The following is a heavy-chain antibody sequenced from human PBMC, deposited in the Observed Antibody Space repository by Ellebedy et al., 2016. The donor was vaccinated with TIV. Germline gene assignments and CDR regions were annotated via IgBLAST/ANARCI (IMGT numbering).Heavy chain of an antibody. CDR1: GYTFTGYY. J-gene: IGHJ5*02. V-gene: IGHV1-2*02. D-gene: IGHD6-19*01. CDR3: ARGRGAGRGNWFNP. Sequence: ASVKVSCXASGYTFTGYYMHWVRQAPGQGLEWMGWINPNSGGTNYAQKFQGRVTMTRDTSISTAYMELSRLRSDDTAVYYCARGRGAGRGNWFNPWGQGTLVTVSS. CDR2: INPNSGGT.